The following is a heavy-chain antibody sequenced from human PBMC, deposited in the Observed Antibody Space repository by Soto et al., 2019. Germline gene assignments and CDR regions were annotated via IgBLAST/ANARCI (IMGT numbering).Heavy chain of an antibody. Sequence: QVQLVESGGGVVKPGRSLRLSCTASGFAFSTYGMHWVRQAPGKGLEWVGMIWNDASNKYYAGSVKGRFTIYRDNSKNTLYLQLNSLRAEATSVYYCATALRCNETFAMWGQGTTVTVSS. CDR1: GFAFSTYG. CDR3: ATALRCNETFAM. J-gene: IGHJ3*02. V-gene: IGHV3-33*03. D-gene: IGHD3-3*01. CDR2: IWNDASNK.